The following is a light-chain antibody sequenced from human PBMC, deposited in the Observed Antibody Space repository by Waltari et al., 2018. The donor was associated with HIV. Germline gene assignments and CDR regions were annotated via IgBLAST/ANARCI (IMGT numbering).Light chain of an antibody. CDR3: GTWDGSLSAVV. Sequence: VLTQPASESAAPGQKVTISCPGTSANIGYNYVHWYQLVPGTAPTLLIYDDKKRPSGTPDRFSASKSATSATLDITGLQTGDEADYYCGTWDGSLSAVVFGGGTKLTVL. J-gene: IGLJ2*01. CDR1: SANIGYNY. V-gene: IGLV1-51*01. CDR2: DDK.